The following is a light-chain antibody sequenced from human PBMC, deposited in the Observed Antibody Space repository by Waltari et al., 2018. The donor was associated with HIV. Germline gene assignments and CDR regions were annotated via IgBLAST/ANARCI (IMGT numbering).Light chain of an antibody. J-gene: IGKJ3*01. Sequence: DIQMTQSPSSLSASVGDRVTIDCRASQSISFSLNWYQQKPGKVPKLLISAASTLQSGVPSRFSGSGSGTDFTLTIDSLQPDDFATYYCQQSFSSPLSFGPGNKVDIK. CDR2: AAS. V-gene: IGKV1-39*01. CDR1: QSISFS. CDR3: QQSFSSPLS.